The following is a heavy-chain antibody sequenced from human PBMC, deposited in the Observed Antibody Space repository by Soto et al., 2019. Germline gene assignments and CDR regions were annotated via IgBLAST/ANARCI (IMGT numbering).Heavy chain of an antibody. CDR2: IYWDEDK. CDR1: GFSLSPSGVG. Sequence: SGPTLANPTQPLTLTCTFSGFSLSPSGVGVGWIRQPPGKALEWLALIYWDEDKRYSPSLKSRLTITKDTSQNQVVLTMTNMDPVDTAPYYCAHIPTSNWGSPAFDIWGQGTMVTVSS. J-gene: IGHJ3*02. V-gene: IGHV2-5*02. D-gene: IGHD7-27*01. CDR3: AHIPTSNWGSPAFDI.